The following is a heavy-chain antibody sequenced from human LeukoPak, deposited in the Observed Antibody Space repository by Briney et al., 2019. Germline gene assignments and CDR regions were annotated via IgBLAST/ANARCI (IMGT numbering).Heavy chain of an antibody. CDR1: GYTFTGYY. Sequence: GASVKVSCKASGYTFTGYYMHWVRQAPGQGLEWMGWTNPNSGGTNYAQKFQGRVTMTRDTSISTAYMELSRLRSDDTAVYYCAVGYCSGGSCYSFDYWGQGTLVTVSS. V-gene: IGHV1-2*02. D-gene: IGHD2-15*01. CDR3: AVGYCSGGSCYSFDY. CDR2: TNPNSGGT. J-gene: IGHJ4*02.